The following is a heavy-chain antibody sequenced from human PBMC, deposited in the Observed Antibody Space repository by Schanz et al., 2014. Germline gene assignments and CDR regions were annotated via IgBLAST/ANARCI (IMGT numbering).Heavy chain of an antibody. D-gene: IGHD3-10*01. J-gene: IGHJ4*02. CDR1: GITFSRHA. CDR2: ISGSGDNT. CDR3: AKDFTGSGIGFNW. V-gene: IGHV3-23*04. Sequence: EVHLVESGGGLVQPGGSLRLSCAASGITFSRHAMSWVRQAPGKGLEWVSAISGSGDNTFYADSVKGRFTISRDNSKNTLYLQMYSLRGDDTAIYYCAKDFTGSGIGFNWWGQGTLVTVSS.